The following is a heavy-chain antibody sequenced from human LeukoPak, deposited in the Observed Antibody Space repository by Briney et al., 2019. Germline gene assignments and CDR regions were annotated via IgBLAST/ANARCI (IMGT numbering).Heavy chain of an antibody. Sequence: SETLSLTCAVYGGSFSGYYWSWIRQPPGKGLEWIGEINHSGSTNYNPSLKSRVTISVDTSKNQFSLKLSSVTAVDTAVYYCARAGYSSSWYVANDYWGQGTLVTVSS. CDR2: INHSGST. V-gene: IGHV4-34*01. J-gene: IGHJ4*02. CDR1: GGSFSGYY. CDR3: ARAGYSSSWYVANDY. D-gene: IGHD6-13*01.